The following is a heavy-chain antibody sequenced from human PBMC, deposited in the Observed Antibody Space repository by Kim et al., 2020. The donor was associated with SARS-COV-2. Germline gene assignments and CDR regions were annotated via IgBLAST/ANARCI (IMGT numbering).Heavy chain of an antibody. CDR2: IYPGDSDT. Sequence: GESLKISCKGSGYSFTSYWIGWVRQMPGKGLVWMGIIYPGDSDTRYSPSFQGQVTISADTSISTAYLQRSSLKASDTAMYYCARLSSYATLTGYYRGYYFDYWGQGTLVTVSS. J-gene: IGHJ4*02. V-gene: IGHV5-51*01. CDR1: GYSFTSYW. CDR3: ARLSSYATLTGYYRGYYFDY. D-gene: IGHD3-9*01.